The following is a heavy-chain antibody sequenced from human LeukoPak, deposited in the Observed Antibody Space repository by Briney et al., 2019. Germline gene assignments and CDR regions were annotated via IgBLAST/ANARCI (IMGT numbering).Heavy chain of an antibody. CDR1: GFTFSNAW. V-gene: IGHV3-15*01. D-gene: IGHD6-13*01. Sequence: PGGSLRLSCAASGFTFSNAWMSWVRQAPGKGLEWVGRIKSKTDGGTTDYAAPVKGRFTISRDDSKNTLYLQMNSLKTEDTAVYYCTTQTNKYSSSWYSDYWGQGTLVTVSS. CDR2: IKSKTDGGTT. CDR3: TTQTNKYSSSWYSDY. J-gene: IGHJ4*02.